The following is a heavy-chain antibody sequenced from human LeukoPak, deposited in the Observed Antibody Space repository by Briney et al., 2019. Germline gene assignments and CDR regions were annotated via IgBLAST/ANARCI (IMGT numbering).Heavy chain of an antibody. Sequence: WASVKVSCKASGYTFTGYYMHWVRQAPGQGLEWMGWINPNSGGTDYAQKFQGRVTMTRDTSISTAYMELSSLRSEDTAVYYCARARGVVGDYYYLDVWGRGTTVTVSS. J-gene: IGHJ6*03. CDR3: ARARGVVGDYYYLDV. CDR1: GYTFTGYY. D-gene: IGHD3-3*01. V-gene: IGHV1-2*02. CDR2: INPNSGGT.